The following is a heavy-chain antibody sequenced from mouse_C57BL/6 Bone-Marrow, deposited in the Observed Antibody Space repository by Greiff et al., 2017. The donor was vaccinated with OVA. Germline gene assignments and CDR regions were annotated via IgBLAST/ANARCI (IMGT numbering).Heavy chain of an antibody. CDR1: GYALTNYL. Sequence: QVQLQQSGAELVRPGTSVKVSCKASGYALTNYLIEWVKQRPGQGLEWIGVINPGSGGTNYNEKFKGKATLTADKSSSTAYMQLSSLTSEDSAVYFCARKGLTGTGYYAMDYWGQGTSVTVSS. CDR3: ARKGLTGTGYYAMDY. CDR2: INPGSGGT. V-gene: IGHV1-54*01. J-gene: IGHJ4*01. D-gene: IGHD4-1*01.